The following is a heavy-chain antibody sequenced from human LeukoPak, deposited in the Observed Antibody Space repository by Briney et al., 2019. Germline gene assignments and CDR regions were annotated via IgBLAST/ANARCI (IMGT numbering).Heavy chain of an antibody. J-gene: IGHJ4*02. CDR2: INHSGST. Sequence: SETLSLTCAVYGGSFSGYYWSWIRQPPGEGLEWIGEINHSGSTNYNPSLKSRVTISVDTSKNQFSLKLSSVTAADTAVYYCARGWNGGSSDYWGQGTLVTVSS. CDR1: GGSFSGYY. CDR3: ARGWNGGSSDY. D-gene: IGHD4-23*01. V-gene: IGHV4-34*01.